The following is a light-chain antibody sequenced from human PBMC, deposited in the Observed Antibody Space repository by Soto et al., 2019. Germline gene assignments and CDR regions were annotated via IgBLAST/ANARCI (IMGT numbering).Light chain of an antibody. CDR1: QSVSSY. Sequence: EIVLTQSPATLSLSPGERATLSCRASQSVSSYLAWYQQKPGQAPRLLIYVASNRANGIPARFSGSGSGTDFTLTISSLEPEDFAVYYCQQRSNWPTFGGGTKVEIK. J-gene: IGKJ4*01. CDR2: VAS. CDR3: QQRSNWPT. V-gene: IGKV3-11*01.